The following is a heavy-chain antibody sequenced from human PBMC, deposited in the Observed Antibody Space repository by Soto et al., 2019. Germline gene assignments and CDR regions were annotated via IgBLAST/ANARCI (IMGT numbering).Heavy chain of an antibody. D-gene: IGHD6-13*01. CDR3: ATPSSAAGSLNFDY. J-gene: IGHJ4*02. CDR2: VNHSGST. V-gene: IGHV4-34*01. Sequence: SETLSLTCAVYGGSFSGYYWSWIRQPPGKGLEWIGEVNHSGSTNYNPSLKSRVTISVDTSKNQFSLKLSSVTAADTAVYYCATPSSAAGSLNFDYWGQGTLVTVSS. CDR1: GGSFSGYY.